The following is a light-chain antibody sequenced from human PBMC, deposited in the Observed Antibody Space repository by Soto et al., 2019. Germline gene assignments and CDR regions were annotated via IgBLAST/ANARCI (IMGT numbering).Light chain of an antibody. CDR1: SSDVGGYNY. J-gene: IGLJ1*01. CDR2: DVS. Sequence: QSVLTQPASVSGSPGQSITISCTGTSSDVGGYNYVSWYQQHPGKAPKVMIYDVSNRPSGVSNRFSGSKSGNTASLTISGLQAEDEADYYCSSFTSSPTYVFGTGTKVTVL. CDR3: SSFTSSPTYV. V-gene: IGLV2-14*01.